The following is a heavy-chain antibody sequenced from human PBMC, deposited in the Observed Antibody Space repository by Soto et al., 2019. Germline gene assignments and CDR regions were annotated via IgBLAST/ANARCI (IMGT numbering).Heavy chain of an antibody. V-gene: IGHV1-69*13. Sequence: ASVKVSCKASGVTFSSETLGWVRQAPGQGLEWVGGIIPLFGTASYAQKFQGRVTITADESTSTVYMELSSLRSDDTAVYFCATELGENPASPFDAWGQGXLVTVSS. CDR2: IIPLFGTA. CDR1: GVTFSSET. J-gene: IGHJ4*02. CDR3: ATELGENPASPFDA. D-gene: IGHD3-10*01.